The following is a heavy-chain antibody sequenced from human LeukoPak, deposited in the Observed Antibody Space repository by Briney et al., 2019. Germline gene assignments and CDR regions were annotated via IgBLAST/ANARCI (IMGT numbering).Heavy chain of an antibody. CDR2: INSDNGDT. J-gene: IGHJ4*02. Sequence: EASVKVSCKASGYSFTTFSIHWVRQAPGQSLEWMGRINSDNGDTEYSQKFQGRLTFTRDTSASTAYMELSSLRSEDTAVYYCARDFWAWSADGDYGLFDYWGQGTLVTVSS. D-gene: IGHD4-17*01. V-gene: IGHV1-3*01. CDR1: GYSFTTFS. CDR3: ARDFWAWSADGDYGLFDY.